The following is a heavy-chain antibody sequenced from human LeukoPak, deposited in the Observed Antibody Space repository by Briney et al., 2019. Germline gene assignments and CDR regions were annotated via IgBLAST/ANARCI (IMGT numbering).Heavy chain of an antibody. D-gene: IGHD3-10*01. CDR1: GFTFSSYS. CDR2: VTSSSSYI. J-gene: IGHJ4*02. Sequence: PGGSLRLSCAASGFTFSSYSMNWVRQAPGQGLEWVSSVTSSSSYIYYADSVKGRFTISRDNAKNSLYLQMSSLRAEDTAVYYCARGNGSGSYDYWGQGTLVTVSS. V-gene: IGHV3-21*01. CDR3: ARGNGSGSYDY.